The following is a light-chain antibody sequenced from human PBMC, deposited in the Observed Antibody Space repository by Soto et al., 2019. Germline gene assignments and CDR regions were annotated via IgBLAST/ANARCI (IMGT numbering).Light chain of an antibody. V-gene: IGKV1-39*01. CDR1: QGISTY. CDR3: QQYDIWPPYT. CDR2: AAS. J-gene: IGKJ2*01. Sequence: DIQMTQSPSSLSASVGDRVTITCRASQGISTYLNWYQQQPGKAPKLLIYAASSLQSGVPSRFSGSGSGTDFTLTISSLQPEDFAIYYCQQYDIWPPYTFGQGTKVDI.